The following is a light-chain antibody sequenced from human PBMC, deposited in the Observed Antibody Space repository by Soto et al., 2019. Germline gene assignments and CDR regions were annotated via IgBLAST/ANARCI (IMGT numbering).Light chain of an antibody. CDR3: QTWGSGIVV. J-gene: IGLJ2*01. CDR1: SGHSNYA. V-gene: IGLV4-69*01. Sequence: QSVLTQSPSASASLGASVKLTCTLSSGHSNYAIAWHQQQSETGPRYLMKLNSDGSHSKGDGIPDRFSGSSSGAERYLTVSRLQSEDEADYYCQTWGSGIVVFGGGTKLTVL. CDR2: LNSDGSH.